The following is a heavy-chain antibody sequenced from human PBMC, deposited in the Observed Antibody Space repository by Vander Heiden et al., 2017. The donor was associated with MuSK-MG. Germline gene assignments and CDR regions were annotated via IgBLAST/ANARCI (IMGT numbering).Heavy chain of an antibody. J-gene: IGHJ4*02. CDR2: GYYNGNS. Sequence: QLQLQESGPGLVKPSETLPLTCTVSGGSISSSDYYWGWLRQPPGKGLEWIGNGYYNGNSYYTPSLKSRVTISVDTSTNQLSLKVSSVTAADTAVYYCARRHQARRNFDYWGQGTLVTVSS. V-gene: IGHV4-39*01. CDR1: GGSISSSDYY. CDR3: ARRHQARRNFDY.